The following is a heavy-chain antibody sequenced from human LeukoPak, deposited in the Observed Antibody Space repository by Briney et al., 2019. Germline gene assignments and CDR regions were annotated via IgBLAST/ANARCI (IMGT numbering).Heavy chain of an antibody. J-gene: IGHJ6*02. CDR3: AREWFGTMDV. V-gene: IGHV3-74*01. CDR2: INRDGSSA. Sequence: GGSLRLSCAASGFTFSSYWMYWVRQAPGKGLVWVSRINRDGSSAAYSDSVKGRFTSSRDNAKNTLYLQMNSLRAEDTAVYYCAREWFGTMDVWGQGTTVTVSS. D-gene: IGHD3-10*01. CDR1: GFTFSSYW.